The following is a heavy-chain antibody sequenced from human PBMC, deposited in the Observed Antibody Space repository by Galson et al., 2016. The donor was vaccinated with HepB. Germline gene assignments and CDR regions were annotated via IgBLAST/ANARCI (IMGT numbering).Heavy chain of an antibody. CDR2: IIGSGDRT. J-gene: IGHJ5*02. V-gene: IGHV3-23*01. D-gene: IGHD2-2*01. CDR3: AKMGGVCSSATCYRADR. Sequence: SLRLSCAAPGFTFSSYAMTWVRQAPGQGLEWVSAIIGSGDRTYYADSVKGRFTISRDNSKNTLYLRMNSLRAEDTAVYYCAKMGGVCSSATCYRADRWGQGTLVTVSS. CDR1: GFTFSSYA.